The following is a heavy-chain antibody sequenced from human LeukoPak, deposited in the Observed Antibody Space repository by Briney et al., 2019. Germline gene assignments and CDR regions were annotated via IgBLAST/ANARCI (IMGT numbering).Heavy chain of an antibody. J-gene: IGHJ4*02. CDR2: ISYDGSNK. D-gene: IGHD3-16*01. V-gene: IGHV3-30*18. CDR1: GFTFSSYG. CDR3: AKSYDYVWGSFGG. Sequence: GGSLRLSCAASGFTFSSYGMHWVRQAPGKGLEWVAVISYDGSNKYYADSVKGRFTISRDNSKNTLYLQMNSLRAEDTAVYYCAKSYDYVWGSFGGWGQGTLVTVSS.